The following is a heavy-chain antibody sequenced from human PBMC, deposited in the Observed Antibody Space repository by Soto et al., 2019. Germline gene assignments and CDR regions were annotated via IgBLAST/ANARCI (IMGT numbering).Heavy chain of an antibody. CDR1: GFTFSSYS. D-gene: IGHD6-19*01. CDR3: ASRYSSGWYGFDP. Sequence: EVQLVESGGGLVQPGGSLRLSCAASGFTFSSYSMNWVRQAPGKGLEWVSYISSSSSTIYYADSVKGQFTISRDNAKNSLYLQMNSLRAEDTAVYYCASRYSSGWYGFDPWGQGTLVTVSS. J-gene: IGHJ5*02. CDR2: ISSSSSTI. V-gene: IGHV3-48*01.